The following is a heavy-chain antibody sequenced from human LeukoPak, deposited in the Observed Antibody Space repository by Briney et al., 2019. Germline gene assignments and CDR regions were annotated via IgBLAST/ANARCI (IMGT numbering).Heavy chain of an antibody. D-gene: IGHD6-13*01. CDR1: GGSVSSGSYY. Sequence: KPSETLSLTCTVSGGSVSSGSYYWSWIRQPPGKGLEWIGYIYYSGSTNYNPSLKSRVTISLDTSKNQFSLRLNSVTAADTAVYYCARRSAGAAWNWFGPWGQGTLVIVSS. CDR3: ARRSAGAAWNWFGP. CDR2: IYYSGST. J-gene: IGHJ5*02. V-gene: IGHV4-61*01.